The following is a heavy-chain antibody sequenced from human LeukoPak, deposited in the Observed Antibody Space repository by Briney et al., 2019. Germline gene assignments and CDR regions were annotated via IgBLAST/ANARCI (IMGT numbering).Heavy chain of an antibody. CDR2: IYYSGST. CDR3: ARHYYDSGIQYFQH. D-gene: IGHD3-10*01. CDR1: GGSISGYY. Sequence: PSETLSLTCTVSGGSISGYYWSWIRQPPGQGLEWIGYIYYSGSTNCNPSLKSRVTISVDTSKNQFSLKLSSVTAADAAMYYCARHYYDSGIQYFQHWGQGTLVTVSS. J-gene: IGHJ1*01. V-gene: IGHV4-59*01.